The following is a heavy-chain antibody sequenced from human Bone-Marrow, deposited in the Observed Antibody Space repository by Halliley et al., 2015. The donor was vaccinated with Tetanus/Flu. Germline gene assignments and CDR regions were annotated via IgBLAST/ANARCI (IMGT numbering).Heavy chain of an antibody. CDR3: ASGYFKGSAGIDAFDL. CDR2: ISSGSSYT. V-gene: IGHV3-11*03. Sequence: ISSGSSYTNYAESVKGRFTISRDDSTDSLYLEMNSLGGEDTAVYYCASGYFKGSAGIDAFDLWGQGTLVTVSS. J-gene: IGHJ3*01. D-gene: IGHD3-9*01.